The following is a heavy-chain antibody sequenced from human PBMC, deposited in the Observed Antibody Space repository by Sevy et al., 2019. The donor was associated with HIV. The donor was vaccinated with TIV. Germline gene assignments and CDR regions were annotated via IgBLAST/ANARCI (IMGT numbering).Heavy chain of an antibody. Sequence: GGSLRLSCAASGFTFSSYGMHWVRQAPGKGLEWVAVISYDGSNKYYAHSVKGRFTISRDNSKNTLYLQMNSLRAEDTAVYYCAKDEDILTGYYPFDYWGQGTLVTVSS. V-gene: IGHV3-30*18. CDR1: GFTFSSYG. D-gene: IGHD3-9*01. CDR3: AKDEDILTGYYPFDY. J-gene: IGHJ4*02. CDR2: ISYDGSNK.